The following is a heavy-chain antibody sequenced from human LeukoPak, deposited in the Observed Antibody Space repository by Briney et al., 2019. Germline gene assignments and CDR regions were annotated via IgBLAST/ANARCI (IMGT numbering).Heavy chain of an antibody. CDR2: VHYSGST. CDR3: ARTYYYDSSGYYDWGYYFDY. CDR1: GASISNSAYY. J-gene: IGHJ4*02. V-gene: IGHV4-39*01. D-gene: IGHD3-22*01. Sequence: SETLSLICTVSGASISNSAYYWLWIRQPPGEGLECIGTVHYSGSTFYNPSLKSRVNISVDTSKNQFSLQLSSVTAADTAVYYCARTYYYDSSGYYDWGYYFDYWGQGTLVTVSS.